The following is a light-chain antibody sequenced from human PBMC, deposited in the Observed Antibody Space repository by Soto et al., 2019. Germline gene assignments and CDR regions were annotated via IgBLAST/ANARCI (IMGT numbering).Light chain of an antibody. J-gene: IGLJ3*02. Sequence: QPVLTQSPSASASLGASVMLTCTLSSGHSRYAIAWHQQHPDKGPRFLMKVNSDGSLNKGDGIPDRFSGSSSGTKRYLTIASLRTEDEADYYCQTWGTGIWVFGGGTQLTVL. V-gene: IGLV4-69*02. CDR3: QTWGTGIWV. CDR1: SGHSRYA. CDR2: VNSDGSL.